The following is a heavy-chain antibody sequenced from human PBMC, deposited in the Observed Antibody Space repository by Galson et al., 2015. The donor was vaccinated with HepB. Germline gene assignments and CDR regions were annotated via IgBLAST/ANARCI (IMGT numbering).Heavy chain of an antibody. Sequence: SLRLSCAASGFTFSSYSMNWVRQAPGKGLEWVPSISSSSSYIYYADSVKGRFTISRDNAKNSLYLQMNSLRAEDTAVYYCARDLGSFYSGSYFGAFDIWGQGTMVTVSS. D-gene: IGHD1-26*01. J-gene: IGHJ3*02. CDR2: ISSSSSYI. CDR3: ARDLGSFYSGSYFGAFDI. V-gene: IGHV3-21*01. CDR1: GFTFSSYS.